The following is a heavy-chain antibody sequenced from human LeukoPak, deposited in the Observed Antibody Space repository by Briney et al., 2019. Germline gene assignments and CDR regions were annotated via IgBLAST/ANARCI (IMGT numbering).Heavy chain of an antibody. J-gene: IGHJ4*02. CDR3: ARETRSGSKTYEF. V-gene: IGHV3-21*05. D-gene: IGHD3-3*01. CDR1: GFTFSIYS. CDR2: ISSGSDFI. Sequence: GGSLRLSCAVSGFTFSIYSFNWVRQAPGKGLEWVSYISSGSDFITYADSVKGRFTISRDNAKNSLYLHMNSLGADDMAVYYCARETRSGSKTYEFWGQGTLVTVSS.